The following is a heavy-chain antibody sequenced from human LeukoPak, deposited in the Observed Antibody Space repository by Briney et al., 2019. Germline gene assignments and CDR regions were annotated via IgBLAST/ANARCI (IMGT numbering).Heavy chain of an antibody. D-gene: IGHD4-17*01. J-gene: IGHJ4*02. CDR3: ARGADYGDYYFDY. CDR1: GGSLSVYY. CDR2: INYIGST. Sequence: SETLSLTCAVYGGSLSVYYWSWIRDPPGKGLEWVGEINYIGSTNLSPALKSRVTISVNTSKKQFSLKLSSVTAADTAVYYCARGADYGDYYFDYWGQGTLVTVSS. V-gene: IGHV4-34*01.